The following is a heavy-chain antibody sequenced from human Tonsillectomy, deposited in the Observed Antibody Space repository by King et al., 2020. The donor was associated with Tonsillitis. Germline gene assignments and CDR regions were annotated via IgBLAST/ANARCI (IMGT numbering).Heavy chain of an antibody. D-gene: IGHD6-19*01. CDR1: GFTFSIYA. J-gene: IGHJ4*02. CDR2: ISGSGGNT. V-gene: IGHV3-23*04. CDR3: AKGAPGIAVAGSGAFDY. Sequence: DVQLVESGGGLVQPGGSLRLSCAASGFTFSIYAMNWVRQAPGKGLEWVSGISGSGGNTYYADSVKDRFTISRDNSKNTLYLQMNSLRAEDTAVYYCAKGAPGIAVAGSGAFDYWGQGTLVTVSS.